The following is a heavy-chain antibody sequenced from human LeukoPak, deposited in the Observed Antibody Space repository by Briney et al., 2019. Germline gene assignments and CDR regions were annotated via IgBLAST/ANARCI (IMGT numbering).Heavy chain of an antibody. CDR2: IYYSGST. CDR1: GGSISSSSYY. CDR3: ARTTMVRGVYGGAFDI. D-gene: IGHD3-10*01. V-gene: IGHV4-31*03. J-gene: IGHJ3*02. Sequence: PSETLSLTCTVSGGSISSSSYYWGWIRQHPGKGLEWIGYIYYSGSTYYNPSLKSRVTISVDTSKNQFSLKLSSVTAADTAVYYCARTTMVRGVYGGAFDIWGQGTMVTVSS.